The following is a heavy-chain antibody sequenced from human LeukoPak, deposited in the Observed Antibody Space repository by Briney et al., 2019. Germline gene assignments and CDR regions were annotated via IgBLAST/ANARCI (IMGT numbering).Heavy chain of an antibody. V-gene: IGHV3-23*01. CDR3: ANGHALLWFGELPLDY. CDR2: ISGRGGST. J-gene: IGHJ4*02. D-gene: IGHD3-10*01. CDR1: GFTFSSYA. Sequence: GGSLRLSCAASGFTFSSYAMSWVRQAPGKGLEWVSAISGRGGSTYYADSVKGRFTISRDNSKNTLYLQMNSLRAEDTAVYYCANGHALLWFGELPLDYWGQGTLVTVSS.